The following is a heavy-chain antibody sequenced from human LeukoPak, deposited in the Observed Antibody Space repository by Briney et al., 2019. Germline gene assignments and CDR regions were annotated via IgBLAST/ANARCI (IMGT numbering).Heavy chain of an antibody. CDR3: AKTNSGRYSAPFDY. CDR1: GFNFDDSV. V-gene: IGHV3-9*01. Sequence: PGGSLRLSCAASGFNFDDSVMHWVRQAPGKGLEWVSGINWNGASIDYADSVKGRFTISRDNAKNSLYLQMNSLRAEDTALYYCAKTNSGRYSAPFDYWGQGTLVTVSS. CDR2: INWNGASI. J-gene: IGHJ4*02. D-gene: IGHD1-26*01.